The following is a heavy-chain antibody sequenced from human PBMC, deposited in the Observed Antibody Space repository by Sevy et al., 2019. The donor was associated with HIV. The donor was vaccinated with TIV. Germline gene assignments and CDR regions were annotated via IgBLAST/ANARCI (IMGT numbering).Heavy chain of an antibody. J-gene: IGHJ5*02. CDR2: INPTSGGT. D-gene: IGHD6-19*01. V-gene: IGHV1-2*06. CDR1: AYNFIGYY. CDR3: AGQTSGWYDWFEP. Sequence: ASVKVSCKASAYNFIGYYIHWVRQAPGQGLEWIGRINPTSGGTKYAHKFQGRVTVTIDMSVSTAYMELTRLTSDETAIYYCAGQTSGWYDWFEPWGPGTLFTVSS.